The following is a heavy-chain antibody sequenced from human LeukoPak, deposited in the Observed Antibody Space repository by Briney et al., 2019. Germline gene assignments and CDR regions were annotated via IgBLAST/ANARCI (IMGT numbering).Heavy chain of an antibody. CDR3: ARERDYKGVFWSFDL. CDR2: IYYSGST. D-gene: IGHD3-16*01. J-gene: IGHJ2*01. Sequence: PSETLSLTCTVSGGSISSYYWSWIRQPPGKGLEWIGYIYYSGSTNYNPSLKSRVTISVDTSKNQFSLKLSSVTAADTAVYYCARERDYKGVFWSFDLWGRGTLVTISS. CDR1: GGSISSYY. V-gene: IGHV4-59*01.